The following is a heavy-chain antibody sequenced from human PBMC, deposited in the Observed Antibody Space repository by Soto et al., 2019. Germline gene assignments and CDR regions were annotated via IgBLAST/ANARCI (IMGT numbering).Heavy chain of an antibody. CDR2: ISYDGSNK. V-gene: IGHV3-30*18. Sequence: GGSLRLSCAASGFTFSSYGMHWVRQAPGKGLEWVAVISYDGSNKYYADSVKGRFTISRDNSKNTLYLQMNSLRAEDTAVYYCAKVLKPVYYGSGEPGATFDYWGREPWSPSPQ. J-gene: IGHJ4*02. CDR1: GFTFSSYG. D-gene: IGHD3-10*01. CDR3: AKVLKPVYYGSGEPGATFDY.